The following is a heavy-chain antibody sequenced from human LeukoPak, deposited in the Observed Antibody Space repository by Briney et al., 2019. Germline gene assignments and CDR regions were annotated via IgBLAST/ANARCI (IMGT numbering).Heavy chain of an antibody. CDR3: ASMCGSSQPLYFDY. CDR2: IYSGGNT. D-gene: IGHD6-13*01. Sequence: GGSLRLSCAASGFTVSSNYMSWVRQAPGKGLEWVSLIYSGGNTYYADSVKGRFTISRDNSKNTLYLQMNSLRAEDTAVYYCASMCGSSQPLYFDYWGQGTQVTVSS. J-gene: IGHJ4*02. V-gene: IGHV3-53*01. CDR1: GFTVSSNY.